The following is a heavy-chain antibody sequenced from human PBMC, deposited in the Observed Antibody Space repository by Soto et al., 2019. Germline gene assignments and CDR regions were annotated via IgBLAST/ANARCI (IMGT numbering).Heavy chain of an antibody. CDR3: ATERGTFGAVNVRLGWWNFDY. D-gene: IGHD3-16*02. V-gene: IGHV1-24*01. CDR2: FDREDGET. CDR1: GYTLTELY. Sequence: QVQLVQSGAEVKKPGASVKVSCKVSGYTLTELYMHWVRQAPGKGLEWMGGFDREDGETIYAQKFQGRVTMTDDTSTDTDYLELSSLRSKDTAVYDCATERGTFGAVNVRLGWWNFDYWGQGTLVTVSS. J-gene: IGHJ4*02.